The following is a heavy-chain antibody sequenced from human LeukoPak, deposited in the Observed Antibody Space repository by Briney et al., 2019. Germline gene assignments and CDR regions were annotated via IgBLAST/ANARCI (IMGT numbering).Heavy chain of an antibody. J-gene: IGHJ4*02. D-gene: IGHD3-10*01. V-gene: IGHV3-48*03. CDR1: GFTFSTYE. CDR3: AKVFYNSGSYDY. CDR2: ISPSGSTI. Sequence: PGGSLRPSCAASGFTFSTYEMSWVRQAPGKGLEWVSYISPSGSTIHYADSVKGRFAISRDNSKNTLFLQMNSLRAEDTAVYYCAKVFYNSGSYDYWGQGALVTVSS.